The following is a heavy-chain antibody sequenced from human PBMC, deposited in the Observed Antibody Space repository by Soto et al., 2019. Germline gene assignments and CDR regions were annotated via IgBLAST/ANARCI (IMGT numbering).Heavy chain of an antibody. J-gene: IGHJ4*02. Sequence: ETPSPTCTVSGGSVSSGSFYWGWIRQPPGKGLEWIGDIYYSGGTHYNPPPQSRVTKSVDTSKNQLSLKLSSVTAADTDVYYCARRSSGYYLYYFDYWGQGTLVTVSS. V-gene: IGHV4-61*01. CDR2: IYYSGGT. CDR1: GGSVSSGSFY. D-gene: IGHD3-22*01. CDR3: ARRSSGYYLYYFDY.